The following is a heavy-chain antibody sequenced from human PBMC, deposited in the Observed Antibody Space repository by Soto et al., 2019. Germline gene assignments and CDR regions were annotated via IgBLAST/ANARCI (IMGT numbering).Heavy chain of an antibody. CDR3: AKDQVTSGWYKWSWFGP. CDR2: ISYDGRNK. D-gene: IGHD6-19*01. V-gene: IGHV3-30*18. CDR1: GFTSSSYG. J-gene: IGHJ5*02. Sequence: GSLRLSCAASGFTSSSYGMDWVRQAPGKGLEWVSFISYDGRNKDYADSVKGRFTISRDNSKNTLYLQMNSLRAEDTAVYYCAKDQVTSGWYKWSWFGPWGQGTLVTVSS.